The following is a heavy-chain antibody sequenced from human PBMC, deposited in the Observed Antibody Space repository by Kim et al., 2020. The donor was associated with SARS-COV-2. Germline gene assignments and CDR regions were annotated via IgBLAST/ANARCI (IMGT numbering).Heavy chain of an antibody. CDR1: GFTFSSYA. D-gene: IGHD2-2*01. J-gene: IGHJ6*02. Sequence: GGSLRLSCAASGFTFSSYAMHWVRQAPGKGLEWVAVISYDGSNKYYADSVKGRFTISRDNSKNTLYLQMNSLRAEDTAVYYCARDIVVVPVAMTYYYYYFGVDAWGQGATGT. V-gene: IGHV3-30*04. CDR3: ARDIVVVPVAMTYYYYYFGVDA. CDR2: ISYDGSNK.